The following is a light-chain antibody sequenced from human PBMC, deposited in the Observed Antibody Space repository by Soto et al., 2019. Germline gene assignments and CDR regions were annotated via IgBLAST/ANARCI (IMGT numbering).Light chain of an antibody. V-gene: IGKV3-15*01. CDR1: QSVSSN. CDR3: QQYNNWWT. Sequence: EIMMTQSPATLSVYPGERATLSCRASQSVSSNLAWYQQKPGQAPRLLIYGASTRATGIPARFSGSGSGTEFTLTISSLQSEDFAVYYCQQYNNWWTFGQGTKVEIK. CDR2: GAS. J-gene: IGKJ1*01.